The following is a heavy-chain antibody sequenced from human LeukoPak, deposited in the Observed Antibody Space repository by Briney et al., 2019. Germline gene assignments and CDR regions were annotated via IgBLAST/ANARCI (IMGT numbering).Heavy chain of an antibody. J-gene: IGHJ4*02. CDR2: ISSSISTI. CDR3: ARVTGSYYLDY. V-gene: IGHV3-48*01. CDR1: GFTFSSYS. Sequence: PGGSLRLSCAASGFTFSSYSMNWVRQAPGKGLEWVSYISSSISTIYYADSVKGRFTISRDNAKNSLYLQMNSLRAEDTAVYYCARVTGSYYLDYWGQGTLVTVSS. D-gene: IGHD1-26*01.